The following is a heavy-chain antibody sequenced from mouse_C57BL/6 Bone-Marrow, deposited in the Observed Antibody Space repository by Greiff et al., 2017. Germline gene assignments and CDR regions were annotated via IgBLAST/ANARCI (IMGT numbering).Heavy chain of an antibody. D-gene: IGHD2-12*01. CDR3: ARPYDGDYYAMDY. Sequence: EVKVEESGGGLVQPGGSLKLSCAASGFTFSDYYMYWVRQTPEKRLEWVAYISNGGGSTYYPDTVKGRFTISRDKSKNTLYLQMSRLKSEDTAMYYCARPYDGDYYAMDYWGQGTAVTVSS. CDR1: GFTFSDYY. V-gene: IGHV5-12*01. J-gene: IGHJ4*01. CDR2: ISNGGGST.